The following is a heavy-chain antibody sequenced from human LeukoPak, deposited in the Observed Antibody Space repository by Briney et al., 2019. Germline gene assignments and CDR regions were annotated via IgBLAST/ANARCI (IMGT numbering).Heavy chain of an antibody. D-gene: IGHD3-10*01. CDR3: ARDLGGSDPSDAFDI. CDR1: GGSISSYY. CDR2: IYYSGST. J-gene: IGHJ3*02. V-gene: IGHV4-59*01. Sequence: SETLSLTCTVSGGSISSYYWSWIRQPPGKGLEWIGYIYYSGSTNYNPSLKSRVTISVDTSKNQFSLKLSSVTAADTAVYYCARDLGGSDPSDAFDIWGQGTMVTVSS.